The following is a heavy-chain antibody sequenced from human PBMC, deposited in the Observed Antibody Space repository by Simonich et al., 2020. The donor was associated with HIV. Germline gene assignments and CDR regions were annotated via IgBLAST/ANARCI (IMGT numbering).Heavy chain of an antibody. CDR3: ARQPRIAAAGGGWFDP. D-gene: IGHD6-13*01. CDR1: GGSISSYY. V-gene: IGHV4-59*01. CDR2: IYYSGTT. Sequence: QVQLQESGPGLVKPSETLSLTCTVSGGSISSYYWSWIRQPPGKGLEWIGYIYYSGTTNYNPSLKSRVTISVDTSKKQFSLKLSSVTAADTAVYYCARQPRIAAAGGGWFDPWGQGTLVTVSS. J-gene: IGHJ5*02.